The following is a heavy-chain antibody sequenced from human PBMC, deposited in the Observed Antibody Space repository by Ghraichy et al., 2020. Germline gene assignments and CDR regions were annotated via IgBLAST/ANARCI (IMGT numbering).Heavy chain of an antibody. V-gene: IGHV3-23*01. Sequence: GGSLRLSCAASGFTFGDYGMNWVRQAPGKGLEWVSAISSRGGSTYYADSVKGRFTISRDNSKNTLFLQMNSLRDEDTAVFYCAKEIVTGSYRGLDYWGQGPLVTASS. D-gene: IGHD1-26*01. CDR3: AKEIVTGSYRGLDY. CDR1: GFTFGDYG. J-gene: IGHJ4*02. CDR2: ISSRGGST.